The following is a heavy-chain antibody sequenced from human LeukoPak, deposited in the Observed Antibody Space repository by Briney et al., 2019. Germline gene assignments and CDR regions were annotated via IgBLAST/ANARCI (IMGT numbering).Heavy chain of an antibody. J-gene: IGHJ4*02. D-gene: IGHD6-19*01. Sequence: ASVKVSFKASGYTFTGYYMHWVRQAPGQGLEWMGWINPNSGGANYAQKFQGRVTMTRDTSISTAYMELSRLRSDDTAVYYCARDAYSSGWYQRVYWGQGTLVTVSS. CDR1: GYTFTGYY. CDR3: ARDAYSSGWYQRVY. CDR2: INPNSGGA. V-gene: IGHV1-2*02.